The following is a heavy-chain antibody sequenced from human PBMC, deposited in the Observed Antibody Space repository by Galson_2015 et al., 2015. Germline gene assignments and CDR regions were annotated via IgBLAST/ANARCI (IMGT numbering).Heavy chain of an antibody. D-gene: IGHD2-15*01. CDR3: ARENAIVVVVAANVPDDAFDI. V-gene: IGHV3-53*01. Sequence: SLRLSCAASGFTVSSNYMSWVRQAPGKGLEWVSVIYSGGSTYYADSVKGRFTISRDNSKNTLYLQMNSLRAEDTAVYYCARENAIVVVVAANVPDDAFDIWGQGTMVTVSS. J-gene: IGHJ3*02. CDR2: IYSGGST. CDR1: GFTVSSNY.